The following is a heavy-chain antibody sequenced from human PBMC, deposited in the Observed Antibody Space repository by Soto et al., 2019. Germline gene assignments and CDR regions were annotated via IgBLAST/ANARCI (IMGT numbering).Heavy chain of an antibody. J-gene: IGHJ3*02. CDR3: ARTNTIFGVVIIPSGAFDI. CDR2: INAGNGNT. Sequence: ASVKVSCKASGYTFTSYAIHWVRQAPGQRLEWMGWINAGNGNTKYSQKFQGRVTITRDTSASTAYMELSSLRSEDTAVYYCARTNTIFGVVIIPSGAFDIWGQGTMVTVSS. V-gene: IGHV1-3*01. CDR1: GYTFTSYA. D-gene: IGHD3-3*01.